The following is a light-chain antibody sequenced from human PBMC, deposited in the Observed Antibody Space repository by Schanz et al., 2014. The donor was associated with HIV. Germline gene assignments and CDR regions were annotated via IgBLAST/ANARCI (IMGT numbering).Light chain of an antibody. CDR2: AAS. CDR1: QSVGSN. J-gene: IGKJ5*01. Sequence: EIVMTQSPATLSVSPGERATLSCRASQSVGSNLAWYRQNPGQAPRLLIYAASIRATGVPARFSGSGSGTEFTLTISSLQSEDFAVYYCQQYDNWPPITFGQGTRLEIK. V-gene: IGKV3-15*01. CDR3: QQYDNWPPIT.